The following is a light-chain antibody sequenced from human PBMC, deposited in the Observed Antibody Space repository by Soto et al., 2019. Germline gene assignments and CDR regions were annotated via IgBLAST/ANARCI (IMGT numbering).Light chain of an antibody. CDR2: SXX. V-gene: IGLV7-43*01. J-gene: IGLJ3*02. CDR3: LLYYGGAQLWV. CDR1: TGAVTSAYY. Sequence: QAVVTQEPSLTVSPGGTVTLTCASSTGAVTSAYYPNWFQQKPGQAPRALIYSXXXXXXXXXXXXXGSLLGGKAALTLSGXXPXXXXXXYCLLYYGGAQLWVFGGGTKLTVL.